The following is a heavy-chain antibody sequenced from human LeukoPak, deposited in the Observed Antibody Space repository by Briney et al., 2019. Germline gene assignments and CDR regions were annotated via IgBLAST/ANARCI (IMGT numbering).Heavy chain of an antibody. D-gene: IGHD4-11*01. J-gene: IGHJ4*02. CDR2: INHSGST. Sequence: SETLSLTCAVYGGSFSGYYWSWIRQPPGKGLEWIGEINHSGSTNYNPSLKSRDTISVDTSKNQFSLKLSSVTAADTAVYYCALVVDSNYVVTDYWGQGTLVTVSS. CDR3: ALVVDSNYVVTDY. CDR1: GGSFSGYY. V-gene: IGHV4-34*01.